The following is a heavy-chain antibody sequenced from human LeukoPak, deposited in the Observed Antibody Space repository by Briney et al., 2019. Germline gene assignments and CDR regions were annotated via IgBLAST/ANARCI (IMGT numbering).Heavy chain of an antibody. Sequence: GGSLRLSCTASGFSVSSNYMSWVRQAPGKGLEWVSVLYSGGRTHYADSVKGRFTISRDNSKNTLYLQMNSLRAEDTAFYYCARGEGLLDYWGQGTLVTVSS. CDR1: GFSVSSNY. CDR2: LYSGGRT. J-gene: IGHJ4*02. CDR3: ARGEGLLDY. V-gene: IGHV3-53*01.